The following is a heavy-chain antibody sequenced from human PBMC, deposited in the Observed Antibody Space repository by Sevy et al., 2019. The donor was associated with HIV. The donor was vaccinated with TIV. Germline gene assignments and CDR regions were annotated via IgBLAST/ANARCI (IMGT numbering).Heavy chain of an antibody. J-gene: IGHJ5*01. D-gene: IGHD6-13*01. CDR1: GASISSYY. Sequence: PSETLSLTCTVSGASISSYYWSWIRQPPGMGLEWLAYIYHSGGTNYNPSLKGPVTISLDTSKNQFSLKLSSVTAADTAVYYCAKLRGYSSSWFEYWGQGSLVTVSS. CDR3: AKLRGYSSSWFEY. CDR2: IYHSGGT. V-gene: IGHV4-59*03.